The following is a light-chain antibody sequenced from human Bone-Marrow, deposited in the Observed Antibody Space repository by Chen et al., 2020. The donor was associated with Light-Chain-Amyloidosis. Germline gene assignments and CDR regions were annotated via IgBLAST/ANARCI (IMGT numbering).Light chain of an antibody. V-gene: IGLV3-25*03. Sequence: SYELTQPPSVSVSPGQTARINCSGDDLPTKYAYWYQQKPGQAPVLVIHRDTERPSGISERFSGSSSGTNATLTISGVQAEDEADYHCQSADSSGTDEVIFGGGTKLTVL. CDR3: QSADSSGTDEVI. J-gene: IGLJ2*01. CDR2: RDT. CDR1: DLPTKY.